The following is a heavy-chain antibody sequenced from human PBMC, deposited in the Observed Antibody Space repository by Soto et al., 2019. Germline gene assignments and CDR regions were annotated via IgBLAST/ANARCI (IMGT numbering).Heavy chain of an antibody. D-gene: IGHD3-16*01. CDR2: ISVSGDRT. J-gene: IGHJ5*02. V-gene: IGHV3-23*01. CDR3: VKDGDSIISNNPLES. Sequence: PGGSLRLSCAASGFTFTTYAMCWVRQAPGKGLQWVSSISVSGDRTFYADSVKGRSTISRDNRMNTVHLQMNSLRAEDTAVYDCVKDGDSIISNNPLESWAQWTLVTVSS. CDR1: GFTFTTYA.